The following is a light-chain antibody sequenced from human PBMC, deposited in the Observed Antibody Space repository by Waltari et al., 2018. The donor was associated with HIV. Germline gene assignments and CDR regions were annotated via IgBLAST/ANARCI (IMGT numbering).Light chain of an antibody. CDR1: GNIKTY. Sequence: IQMTQSPSSLSASVGHRVPHTCRASGNIKTYLSWYQQRPGRAPSLLIFEASSLEPGVPSRFRGSGSGTEFSLTISNLQPDDFATYFCQQSYSSPLTFGGGTRVQI. V-gene: IGKV1-39*01. CDR3: QQSYSSPLT. J-gene: IGKJ4*01. CDR2: EAS.